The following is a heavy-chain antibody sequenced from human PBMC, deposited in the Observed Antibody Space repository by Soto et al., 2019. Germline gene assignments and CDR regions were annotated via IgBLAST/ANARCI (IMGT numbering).Heavy chain of an antibody. CDR3: ARGGRYCSSTSCLTTVDYYYYYMDV. D-gene: IGHD2-2*01. Sequence: SETLSLTCAVYGGSFSGYYWSWIRQPPGKGLEWIGEINHSGSTNYNPSLKSRVTISVDTSKNQFSLKLSSVTAADTAVYYCARGGRYCSSTSCLTTVDYYYYYMDVWGKGTTVTVSS. V-gene: IGHV4-34*01. CDR2: INHSGST. CDR1: GGSFSGYY. J-gene: IGHJ6*03.